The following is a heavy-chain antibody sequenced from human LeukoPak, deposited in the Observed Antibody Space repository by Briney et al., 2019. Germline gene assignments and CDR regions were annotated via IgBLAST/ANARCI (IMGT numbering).Heavy chain of an antibody. CDR3: AREESGGYFDY. J-gene: IGHJ4*02. CDR2: INPSGSNT. CDR1: GFTFTNYY. Sequence: WASVKVSCKASGFTFTNYYMHWVRQAPGQGLEWMGLINPSGSNTNYAQKFRGRVTMTRDTSATTVYMELSSLRSEDTAVYYCAREESGGYFDYGGQGTLVTVSS. V-gene: IGHV1-46*01. D-gene: IGHD2-8*02.